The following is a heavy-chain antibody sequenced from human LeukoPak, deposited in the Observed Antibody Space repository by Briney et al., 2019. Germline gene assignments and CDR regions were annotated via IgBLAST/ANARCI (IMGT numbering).Heavy chain of an antibody. CDR2: ISSSSSYI. Sequence: NSGGSLRLSCAASGFTFSSYSMNWVRQAPGKGLEWVSSISSSSSYIYYADSVKGRFTISRDNAKNSLYLQMNSLRAEDTAVYYCASLVVAASRFDYWGQGTLVTVSS. CDR1: GFTFSSYS. D-gene: IGHD2-15*01. V-gene: IGHV3-21*01. J-gene: IGHJ4*02. CDR3: ASLVVAASRFDY.